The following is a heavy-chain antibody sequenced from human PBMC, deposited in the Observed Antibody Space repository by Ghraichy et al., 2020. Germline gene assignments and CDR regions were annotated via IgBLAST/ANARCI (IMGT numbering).Heavy chain of an antibody. CDR3: AKAKSSSPSYFDC. CDR1: GFIFSSFA. J-gene: IGHJ4*02. V-gene: IGHV3-23*01. D-gene: IGHD3-10*01. CDR2: ISGSGGST. Sequence: GGSLRLSCAASGFIFSSFAMSWVRQAPGKGLEWVSGISGSGGSTYYADSVRGRFTISRDNRKNTLYLQMNTLRDDDTAVYYCAKAKSSSPSYFDCWGQGTLVTVSS.